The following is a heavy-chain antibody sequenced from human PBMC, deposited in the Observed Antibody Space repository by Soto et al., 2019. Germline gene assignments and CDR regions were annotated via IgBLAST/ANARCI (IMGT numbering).Heavy chain of an antibody. D-gene: IGHD6-13*01. Sequence: GGSLRLSCAASGFTFSSYGIHWVRQAPGKGLEWVAFISYDGTNEYYADSVKGRITISRDNSKNTVYLQMNSLRAEDTAVYYCAKRFSGSSSWYYFDYWGQGTLVTVSS. CDR1: GFTFSSYG. CDR2: ISYDGTNE. V-gene: IGHV3-30*18. CDR3: AKRFSGSSSWYYFDY. J-gene: IGHJ4*02.